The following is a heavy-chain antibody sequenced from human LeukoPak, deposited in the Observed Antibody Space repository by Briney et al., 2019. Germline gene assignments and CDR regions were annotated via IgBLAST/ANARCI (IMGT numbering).Heavy chain of an antibody. Sequence: PSETLSLTCTVSGGSIRNYYWTWIRQPPGKGLEWIGYISDGGGSNYNPSLKSRVTISVDTSKNQFSLKLSSVTAADTAVYYCARSPHYCSGGSCYGWSDPWGQGTLVTVSS. CDR1: GGSIRNYY. V-gene: IGHV4-59*01. J-gene: IGHJ5*02. CDR3: ARSPHYCSGGSCYGWSDP. CDR2: ISDGGGS. D-gene: IGHD2-15*01.